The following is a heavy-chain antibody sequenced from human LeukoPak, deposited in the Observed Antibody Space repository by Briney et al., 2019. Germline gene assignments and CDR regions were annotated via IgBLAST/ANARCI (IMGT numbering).Heavy chain of an antibody. CDR3: ARGPRGGKKTDAFDI. J-gene: IGHJ3*02. CDR1: GYTFTNYG. D-gene: IGHD4-23*01. V-gene: IGHV1-18*01. CDR2: ISAYNGNT. Sequence: GAAVKVSCKASGYTFTNYGISWVRQAPGQGLEWMGWISAYNGNTNYAQKLQGRVTMTTDTSTSTAYMELRSLRSDDTAVYYCARGPRGGKKTDAFDIWGQGTMVTVPS.